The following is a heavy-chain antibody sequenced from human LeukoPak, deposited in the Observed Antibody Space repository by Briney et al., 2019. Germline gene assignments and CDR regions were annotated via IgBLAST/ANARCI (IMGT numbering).Heavy chain of an antibody. Sequence: PGGSLRLSCVASGFTFSRYWMHWVRQAPGKGLVWVSRINSDGSTTSYADSVKGRFTISRDNAKNTLYLQMNSLRAEDTAVYYCAKDLHYGSADYWGQGTLVTVSS. CDR2: INSDGSTT. D-gene: IGHD3-10*01. CDR1: GFTFSRYW. J-gene: IGHJ4*02. CDR3: AKDLHYGSADY. V-gene: IGHV3-74*01.